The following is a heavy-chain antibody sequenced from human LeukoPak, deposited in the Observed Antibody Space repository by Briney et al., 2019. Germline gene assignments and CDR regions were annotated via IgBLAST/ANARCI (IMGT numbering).Heavy chain of an antibody. CDR1: GGTFSSYA. CDR2: IIPIFGTA. Sequence: SVKVSCKASGGTFSSYAISWARQAPGQGLEWMGGIIPIFGTANYAQKFQGRVTITANESTSTAYMELSSLRSEDTAVYYCARDLTGIVGPTWDAFDIWGQGTMVTVSS. CDR3: ARDLTGIVGPTWDAFDI. J-gene: IGHJ3*02. V-gene: IGHV1-69*01. D-gene: IGHD1-26*01.